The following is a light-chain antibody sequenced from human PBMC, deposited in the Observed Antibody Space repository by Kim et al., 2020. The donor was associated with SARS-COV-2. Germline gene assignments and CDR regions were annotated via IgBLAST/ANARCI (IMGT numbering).Light chain of an antibody. CDR1: CLRNYS. CDR2: GKS. Sequence: LGQPAKITGLGDCLRNYSASWYQRKLGQAPVLGIYGKSERPSGLPDRFSGSNSGGTDSLTITGAQAEEEAAYYCNSRDNSREHLVCGGGTQLTVL. CDR3: NSRDNSREHLV. V-gene: IGLV3-19*01. J-gene: IGLJ2*01.